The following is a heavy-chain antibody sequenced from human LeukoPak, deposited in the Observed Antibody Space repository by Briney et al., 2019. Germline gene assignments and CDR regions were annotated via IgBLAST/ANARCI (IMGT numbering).Heavy chain of an antibody. D-gene: IGHD2-2*01. CDR2: MNPNSGNT. CDR1: GYTFTSYD. V-gene: IGHV1-8*01. CDR3: AREISSTSDYYFDN. Sequence: PKASVKVSCKASGYTFTSYDINWVRQATGQGLEWMGWMNPNSGNTGYAQKFQGRVTMTRNTSISTAYMELSSLRSGDTAVYYCAREISSTSDYYFDNWGQGTLVTVSS. J-gene: IGHJ4*02.